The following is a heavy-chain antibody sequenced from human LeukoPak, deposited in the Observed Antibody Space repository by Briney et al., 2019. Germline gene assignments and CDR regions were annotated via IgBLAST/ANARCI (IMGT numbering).Heavy chain of an antibody. D-gene: IGHD3-22*01. J-gene: IGHJ3*02. CDR2: ISSSSYI. V-gene: IGHV3-21*01. CDR1: GFTFSSYS. CDR3: ARDRHYYDSSGYYLRDAFDI. Sequence: GGSLRLSCAASGFTFSSYSMNWVRQAPGKGLEWVSSISSSSYIYYADSVKGRFTISRDNAKNSLYLQMNSLRAEDTAVYYCARDRHYYDSSGYYLRDAFDIWGQGTMVTVSS.